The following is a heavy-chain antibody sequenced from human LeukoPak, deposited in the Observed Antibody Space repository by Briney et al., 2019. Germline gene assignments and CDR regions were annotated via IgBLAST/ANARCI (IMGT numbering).Heavy chain of an antibody. CDR1: GFTFSSQW. D-gene: IGHD4-23*01. V-gene: IGHV3-74*01. CDR2: IATDGTAP. CDR3: ARDVGPYDGNPCGF. Sequence: GGSLRLSCSASGFTFSSQWMHCVRQAPGKGLVWVSRIATDGTAPSYADSVMGRFTISRDNAMNTLYLQMNSLSDEDTGVYYCARDVGPYDGNPCGFWGQGTLVIVSS. J-gene: IGHJ4*02.